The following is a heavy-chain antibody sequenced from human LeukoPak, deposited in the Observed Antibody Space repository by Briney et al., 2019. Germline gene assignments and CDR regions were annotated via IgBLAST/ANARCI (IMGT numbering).Heavy chain of an antibody. CDR1: GGSISSSYYY. Sequence: LSLTCTVSGGSISSSYYYWGWIRQAPGKGLEWVSYICGSSGIIDYADSVRGRFTISRDNAKNSLYLQMNSLRAEDTAVYYCARGSTYYESSGQVPFDYWGQGTLVTVSS. D-gene: IGHD3-22*01. J-gene: IGHJ4*02. CDR3: ARGSTYYESSGQVPFDY. V-gene: IGHV3-11*04. CDR2: ICGSSGII.